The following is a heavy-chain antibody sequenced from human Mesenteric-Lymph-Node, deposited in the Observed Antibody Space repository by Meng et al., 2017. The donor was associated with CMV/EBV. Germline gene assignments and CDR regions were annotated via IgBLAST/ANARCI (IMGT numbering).Heavy chain of an antibody. V-gene: IGHV3-33*01. Sequence: GESLKISCEASGFTFSIYGMHWVRQAPGKGLEWVAVIWFDGSNEYYADSVKGRFTISRDISKNTLFLQMNSLRAEDTAVYYCARVSGASWFDPWGQGTLVTVSS. J-gene: IGHJ5*02. D-gene: IGHD7-27*01. CDR2: IWFDGSNE. CDR1: GFTFSIYG. CDR3: ARVSGASWFDP.